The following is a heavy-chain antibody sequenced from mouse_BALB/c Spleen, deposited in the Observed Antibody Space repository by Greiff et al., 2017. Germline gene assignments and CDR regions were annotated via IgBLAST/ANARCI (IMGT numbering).Heavy chain of an antibody. D-gene: IGHD2-4*01. CDR2: IDPENGNT. V-gene: IGHV14-1*02. CDR3: ARGDLMITTSDYYAMDY. J-gene: IGHJ4*01. Sequence: EVQLQESGAELVRPGALVKLSCKASGFNIKDYYMHWVKQRPEQGLEWIGWIDPENGNTIYDPKFQGKASITADTSSNTAYLQLSSLTSEDTAVYYCARGDLMITTSDYYAMDYWGQGTSVTVSS. CDR1: GFNIKDYY.